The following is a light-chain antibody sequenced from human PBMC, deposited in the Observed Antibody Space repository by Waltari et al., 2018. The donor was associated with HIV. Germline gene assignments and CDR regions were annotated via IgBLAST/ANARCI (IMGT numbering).Light chain of an antibody. CDR3: MLFFRTSYL. J-gene: IGLJ2*01. CDR1: TGPVGDGHY. V-gene: IGLV7-43*01. Sequence: QTVVTQEPSLTVSPGGTVTLTCSSATGPVGDGHYVNWFQQKPGQPPRPLIYRSTRRHPSTPERFSGSLVGDRAALTLSNVWPEDQADYYCMLFFRTSYLFGGGTKVTVL. CDR2: RST.